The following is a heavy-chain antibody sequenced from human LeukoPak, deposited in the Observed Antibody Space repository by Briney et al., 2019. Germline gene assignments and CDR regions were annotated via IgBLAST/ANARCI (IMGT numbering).Heavy chain of an antibody. J-gene: IGHJ4*02. CDR2: FYSSGST. CDR3: ARDLDSYSSTWYPYTSGWYPDY. Sequence: SETLSLTCTVSGASISSYYWSWIRQPAGKGLEWIGRFYSSGSTNYNPSLKSRVTMSVDTSKNQFSLKLSSVTAADTAVYYCARDLDSYSSTWYPYTSGWYPDYWGQGTLVTVSS. D-gene: IGHD6-19*01. CDR1: GASISSYY. V-gene: IGHV4-4*07.